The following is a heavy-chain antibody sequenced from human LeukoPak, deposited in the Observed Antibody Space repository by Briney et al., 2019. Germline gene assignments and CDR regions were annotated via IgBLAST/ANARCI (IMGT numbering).Heavy chain of an antibody. Sequence: PGGSLRLSCAASGFTFSSYGMSWARQAPGKGLEWVSAISGSGGSTYYADSVKGRLTISRDNSKNTLYLQMNSLRAEDTAVYYCAKDRGDIVVVVAATFTSEFDYWGQGTLVTVSS. CDR3: AKDRGDIVVVVAATFTSEFDY. CDR2: ISGSGGST. V-gene: IGHV3-23*01. D-gene: IGHD2-15*01. CDR1: GFTFSSYG. J-gene: IGHJ4*02.